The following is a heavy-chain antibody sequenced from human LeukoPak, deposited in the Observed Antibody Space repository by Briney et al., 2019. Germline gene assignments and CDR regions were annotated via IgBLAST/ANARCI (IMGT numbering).Heavy chain of an antibody. J-gene: IGHJ4*02. Sequence: GGSLRLSCAGSGFTLSSYAMHWVRQAPGKGLEYVSGISSNGGRTYHANSVKDRFTISRDNSKNTLYLQMGSLRAEDMAVYYCAREYCSNGECYKRFDYWGQGTLVTVSS. V-gene: IGHV3-64*01. CDR3: AREYCSNGECYKRFDY. D-gene: IGHD2-8*01. CDR1: GFTLSSYA. CDR2: ISSNGGRT.